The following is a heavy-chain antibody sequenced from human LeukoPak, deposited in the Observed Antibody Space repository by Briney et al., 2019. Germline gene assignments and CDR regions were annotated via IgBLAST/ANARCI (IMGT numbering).Heavy chain of an antibody. D-gene: IGHD6-13*01. CDR3: ARDSPPGGSSSPYYYYMDV. V-gene: IGHV7-4-1*02. CDR2: INTNTGNP. Sequence: GASVKVSCKASGYTFTSYAMNWVRQAPGQGLEWMGWINTNTGNPTYAQGFTGRFVFSLDTSVSTAYLQISSLKAEDTAVYYCARDSPPGGSSSPYYYYMDVWGKGTTVTVSS. J-gene: IGHJ6*03. CDR1: GYTFTSYA.